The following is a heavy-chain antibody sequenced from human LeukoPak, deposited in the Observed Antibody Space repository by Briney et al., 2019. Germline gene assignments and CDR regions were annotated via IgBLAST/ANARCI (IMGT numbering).Heavy chain of an antibody. J-gene: IGHJ4*02. CDR1: GFTFDDSA. V-gene: IGHV3-20*04. D-gene: IGHD1-26*01. CDR2: INWNGGST. CDR3: ARDLSGSDNY. Sequence: GGSLRLSCAASGFTFDDSAMSWVRQGPGKGLEWVSGINWNGGSTGYADSVKGRFTISRDNAKNSLYLQMNSLRAEDTALYFCARDLSGSDNYWGQGILVSVSS.